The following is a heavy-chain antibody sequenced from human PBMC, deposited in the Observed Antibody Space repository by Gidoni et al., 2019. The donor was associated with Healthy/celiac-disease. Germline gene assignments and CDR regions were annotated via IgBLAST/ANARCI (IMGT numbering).Heavy chain of an antibody. Sequence: EVQLVESGGGVVRPGGSLRLSCAASGFTFDDYGMSWVRQAPGKGLEWVSGINWNGGSTGYADSVKGRFTISRDNAKNSLYLQMNSLRAEDTALYYCARGIWYYDILTGNNWFDPWGQGTLVTVSS. D-gene: IGHD3-9*01. CDR3: ARGIWYYDILTGNNWFDP. CDR2: INWNGGST. J-gene: IGHJ5*02. CDR1: GFTFDDYG. V-gene: IGHV3-20*04.